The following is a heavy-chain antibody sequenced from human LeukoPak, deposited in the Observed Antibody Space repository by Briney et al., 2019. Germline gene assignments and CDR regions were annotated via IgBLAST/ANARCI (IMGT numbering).Heavy chain of an antibody. D-gene: IGHD5-18*01. J-gene: IGHJ4*02. CDR2: IFAIFGTA. V-gene: IGHV1-69*06. CDR1: GGTFSSYA. Sequence: ASVKVSRTTSGGTFSSYAINWVRQAPGQGLEWMGGIFAIFGTANYAQKFQGRVTITADKSTTTAYMELSSLRSEDTAVYFCAGGRGYSASSPSDYWGQGTLVTVSS. CDR3: AGGRGYSASSPSDY.